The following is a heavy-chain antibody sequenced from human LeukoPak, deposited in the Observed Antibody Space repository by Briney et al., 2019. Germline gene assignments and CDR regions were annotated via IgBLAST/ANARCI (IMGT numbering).Heavy chain of an antibody. CDR3: ARDGDYFSLHFDY. CDR2: SSSTGSAI. Sequence: GGFLRLSCVASGFSFGLYGMTWVRQAPGKGLEWIAYSSSTGSAIYYADSVKGRFTISRDNANNSLYLQMDSLRDGDTAVYYCARDGDYFSLHFDYWGQGALVSVSS. V-gene: IGHV3-48*02. D-gene: IGHD3-3*01. CDR1: GFSFGLYG. J-gene: IGHJ4*02.